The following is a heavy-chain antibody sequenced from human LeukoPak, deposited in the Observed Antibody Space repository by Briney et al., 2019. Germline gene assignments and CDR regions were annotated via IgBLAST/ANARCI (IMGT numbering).Heavy chain of an antibody. CDR3: ARDRTYYGSGSYYDAFDI. J-gene: IGHJ3*02. CDR2: ISAYNGNT. D-gene: IGHD3-10*01. V-gene: IGHV1-18*04. CDR1: GYTFTSYG. Sequence: ASVKVSSTASGYTFTSYGISGVRQAPGQGLEWMGWISAYNGNTNYTQKLQGRVTMTTDTSTSTAYMELRSLRSDDTAVYYCARDRTYYGSGSYYDAFDIWGQGTRVTVSS.